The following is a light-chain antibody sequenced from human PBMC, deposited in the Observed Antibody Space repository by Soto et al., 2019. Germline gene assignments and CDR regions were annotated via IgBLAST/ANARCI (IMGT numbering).Light chain of an antibody. CDR3: AAWDDSLDEYV. CDR1: ASNIGSKS. J-gene: IGLJ1*01. V-gene: IGLV1-44*01. Sequence: QSALTQPPSASGTPGQMVTISCSGSASNIGSKSVNWYQQFPGTAPKLLIYSSIYRPSGVPARMSASKSGTSASLAISGLQSEDEADYYCAAWDDSLDEYVFGTGTKLTVL. CDR2: SSI.